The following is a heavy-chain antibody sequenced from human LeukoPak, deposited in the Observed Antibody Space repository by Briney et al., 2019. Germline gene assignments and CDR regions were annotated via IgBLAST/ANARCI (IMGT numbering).Heavy chain of an antibody. CDR3: ARCQVNSAYYSRYYHYYMDV. V-gene: IGHV4-4*09. Sequence: SETLCLTCSVSGGSISSYYWSWIRQPPGKGLEWIGYIYASGSTSYNPSLESRLTISVDTSKNQFSLKLSSVTAADTAMYYCARCQVNSAYYSRYYHYYMDVWGKGTTVTVSS. CDR1: GGSISSYY. J-gene: IGHJ6*03. CDR2: IYASGST. D-gene: IGHD3-22*01.